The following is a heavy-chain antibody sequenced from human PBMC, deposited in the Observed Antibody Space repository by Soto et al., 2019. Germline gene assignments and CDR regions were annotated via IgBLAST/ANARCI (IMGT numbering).Heavy chain of an antibody. CDR3: AHRRTYGSGSYSFGY. Sequence: SETLSLTCTVSGGSISSGGYYWSWIRQHPGKGLEWIGYIYYSGSTYYNPSLKSRVTISVDTSKNQFSLKLSSVTAADTAVYYCAHRRTYGSGSYSFGYWGQGTLVTVSS. CDR1: GGSISSGGYY. D-gene: IGHD3-10*01. CDR2: IYYSGST. V-gene: IGHV4-31*03. J-gene: IGHJ4*02.